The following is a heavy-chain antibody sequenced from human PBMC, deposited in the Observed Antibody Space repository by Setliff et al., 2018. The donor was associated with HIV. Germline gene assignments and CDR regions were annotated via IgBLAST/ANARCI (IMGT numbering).Heavy chain of an antibody. CDR2: ISSSGAHI. D-gene: IGHD2-2*01. V-gene: IGHV3-21*06. CDR1: EFTFSSYS. CDR3: ARARSTHLLDY. Sequence: PGGSLRLSCAASEFTFSSYSMNWVRQAPGKGLEWVASISSSGAHIFHADSLKGRFTISRDNGKNSLYLQMNSLRVEDTAVYYCARARSTHLLDYWGQGTLVTVSS. J-gene: IGHJ4*02.